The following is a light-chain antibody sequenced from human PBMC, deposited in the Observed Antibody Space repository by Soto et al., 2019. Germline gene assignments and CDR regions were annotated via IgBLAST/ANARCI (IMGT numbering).Light chain of an antibody. Sequence: EIVLTQSPGTLSLSPGERATLSCRASQSIYINSLAWYQHKRGQAPRLLIYAATVRATAVPDGFNGSGSGTDFALTISRLEPEDSAMYYCQQYGDSPFAFGPGTKLDVK. CDR2: AAT. J-gene: IGKJ3*01. CDR1: QSIYINS. CDR3: QQYGDSPFA. V-gene: IGKV3-20*01.